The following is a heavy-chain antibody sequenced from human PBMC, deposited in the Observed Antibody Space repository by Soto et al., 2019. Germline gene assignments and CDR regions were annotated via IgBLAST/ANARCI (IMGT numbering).Heavy chain of an antibody. Sequence: SQTLSLTCVISGDSVSSNSAGWNWIRQSPSRGFEWLGRTYYKSKWYTDYAVSVKSRITINPDASKNQFFLQLNSVTPEDTSVYFCARLNRYSSSWWDFDYWGQGTLVTVSS. CDR1: GDSVSSNSAG. V-gene: IGHV6-1*01. CDR2: TYYKSKWYT. D-gene: IGHD6-13*01. CDR3: ARLNRYSSSWWDFDY. J-gene: IGHJ4*02.